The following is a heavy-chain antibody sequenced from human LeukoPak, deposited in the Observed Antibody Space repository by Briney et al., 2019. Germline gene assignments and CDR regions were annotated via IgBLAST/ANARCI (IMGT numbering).Heavy chain of an antibody. J-gene: IGHJ3*02. D-gene: IGHD3-10*01. V-gene: IGHV3-30-3*01. CDR3: ASPYLNYYGSGSRNAFDI. CDR1: GFTFSSYA. Sequence: QPGRSLRLSCAASGFTFSSYAMHWVRQAPGKGLEWVAVISYDGSNKYYADSVKGRFTISRDNSKNTLYLQMNSLRAEDTAVYYCASPYLNYYGSGSRNAFDIWGQGTMVTVSS. CDR2: ISYDGSNK.